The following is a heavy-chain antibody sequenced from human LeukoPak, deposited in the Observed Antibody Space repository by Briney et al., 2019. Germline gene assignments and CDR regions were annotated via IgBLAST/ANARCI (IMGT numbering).Heavy chain of an antibody. CDR1: GGSISSYY. Sequence: SETLSLTCTVSGGSISSYYWSWIRQPAGKGLEWIGRIYTSGSTNYNPSLKSRVTMSVDTSKNQFSLKLSSVTAADTAVYYCARENCSSTSCSGMDVWGQGTTVTVSS. J-gene: IGHJ6*02. CDR2: IYTSGST. D-gene: IGHD2-2*01. CDR3: ARENCSSTSCSGMDV. V-gene: IGHV4-4*07.